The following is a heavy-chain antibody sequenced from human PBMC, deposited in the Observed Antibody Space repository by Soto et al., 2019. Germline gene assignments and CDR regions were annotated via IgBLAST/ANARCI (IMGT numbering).Heavy chain of an antibody. CDR3: ARGIGSPNWFDP. D-gene: IGHD2-21*01. CDR2: TYYSGST. Sequence: KPXETLSLTCTVSGDSISSSIYYWGWIRQPPGKGLEWIGSTYYSGSTHYNPSLKSRVTISVDTSKNQFSLKLSSVTAADTAVYYCARGIGSPNWFDPWGQGTLVTVSS. V-gene: IGHV4-39*01. CDR1: GDSISSSIYY. J-gene: IGHJ5*02.